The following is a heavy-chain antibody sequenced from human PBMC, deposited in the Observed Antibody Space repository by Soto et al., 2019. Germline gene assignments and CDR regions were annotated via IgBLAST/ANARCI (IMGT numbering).Heavy chain of an antibody. CDR3: AREILSGDGSGSENNWFDP. CDR2: IYSGGST. J-gene: IGHJ5*02. Sequence: GGSLRLSCAASGFTVSSNYMSWVRQAPGKGLEWVSVIYSGGSTYYADSVKGRFTISRHNSKNTLYLQMNSLRAEDTAVYYCAREILSGDGSGSENNWFDPWGQGTLVTVSS. D-gene: IGHD3-10*01. V-gene: IGHV3-66*01. CDR1: GFTVSSNY.